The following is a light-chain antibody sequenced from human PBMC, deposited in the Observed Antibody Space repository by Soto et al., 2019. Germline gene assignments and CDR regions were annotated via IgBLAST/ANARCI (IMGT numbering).Light chain of an antibody. J-gene: IGLJ3*02. Sequence: QSALTQPASVSGSPGQSITISCTGTSSDVGSYNLVSWYQQHPGKAPELMIYEGSKRPSGVSNRFSGSKSGNTASLTISGLQAEDEADYYCCSYAGSSTWVFGGGTTLTVL. CDR1: SSDVGSYNL. V-gene: IGLV2-23*01. CDR2: EGS. CDR3: CSYAGSSTWV.